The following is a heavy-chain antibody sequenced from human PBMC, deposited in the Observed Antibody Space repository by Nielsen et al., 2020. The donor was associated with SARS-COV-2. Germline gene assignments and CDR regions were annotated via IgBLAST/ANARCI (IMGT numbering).Heavy chain of an antibody. CDR1: GYSFTSYW. CDR2: IYPGDSDT. D-gene: IGHD4-11*01. V-gene: IGHV5-51*01. J-gene: IGHJ4*02. Sequence: KVSCKGSGYSFTSYWIGWVRQMPGKGLEWMGIIYPGDSDTRYSPSFQGQVTISADKSISTAYLQWSSLKASDTAMYYCARIGRADYSKRGTLDYWGQGTLVTVSS. CDR3: ARIGRADYSKRGTLDY.